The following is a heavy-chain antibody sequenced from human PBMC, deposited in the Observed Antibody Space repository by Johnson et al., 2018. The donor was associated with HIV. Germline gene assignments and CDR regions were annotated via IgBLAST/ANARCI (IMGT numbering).Heavy chain of an antibody. V-gene: IGHV3-15*01. D-gene: IGHD3-22*01. J-gene: IGHJ3*02. CDR3: ARDLSSITMIVVVRDDAFDI. Sequence: VQLVESGGGLVQPGGSLRLSCAASGFTFSNAWMSWVRQAPGKGLEWVGRIKSKTDGGTTDYAAPVKGRFTISRDDSKNTLYLQMNSLRAEDTAVYYCARDLSSITMIVVVRDDAFDIWGQGTMVTVSS. CDR2: IKSKTDGGTT. CDR1: GFTFSNAW.